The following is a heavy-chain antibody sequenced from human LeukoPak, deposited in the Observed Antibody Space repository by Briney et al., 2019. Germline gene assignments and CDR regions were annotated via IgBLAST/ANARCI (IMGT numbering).Heavy chain of an antibody. CDR3: ASKVVVAANYFDS. D-gene: IGHD2-15*01. CDR1: GYSISSGFY. CDR2: IYHPGST. V-gene: IGHV4-38-2*02. Sequence: SETLSLTCSVSGYSISSGFYWGWIRQPPGKGLEWLGSIYHPGSTYYNPSLKSRVTISVDTSKNQFSLKLTSVTAADTAVYYCASKVVVAANYFDSWGQGTLVTVSS. J-gene: IGHJ4*02.